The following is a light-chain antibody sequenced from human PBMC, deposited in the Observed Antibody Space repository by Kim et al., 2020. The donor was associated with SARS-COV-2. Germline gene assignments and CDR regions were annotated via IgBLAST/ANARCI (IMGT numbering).Light chain of an antibody. J-gene: IGLJ1*01. CDR3: YSAADNNLRV. Sequence: SYELTQPSSVSVSPGQTARITCSGDVVAKKYARWFQQKPGQAPVMVIYKDSERPSGIPERFSGSSSGTTVTLTISGAQVEDEADYYCYSAADNNLRVFGTGTKVTV. CDR1: VVAKKY. CDR2: KDS. V-gene: IGLV3-27*01.